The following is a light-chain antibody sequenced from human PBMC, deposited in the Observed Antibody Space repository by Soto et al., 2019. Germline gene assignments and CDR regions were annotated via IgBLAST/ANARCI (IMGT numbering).Light chain of an antibody. Sequence: EIVLTQSPGTLSLSPGERSTRSCRSSQSLSSGYLAWYQQKPGQAPRILIYAASSRATGIPDRFSGSGSGTDFTLTISRLEPEDFAVYYCHQYDTSPRTFGQGTKVDIK. CDR1: QSLSSGY. CDR3: HQYDTSPRT. CDR2: AAS. V-gene: IGKV3-20*01. J-gene: IGKJ1*01.